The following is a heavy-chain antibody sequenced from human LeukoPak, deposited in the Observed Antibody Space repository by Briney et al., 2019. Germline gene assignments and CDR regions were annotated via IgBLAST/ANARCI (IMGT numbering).Heavy chain of an antibody. J-gene: IGHJ4*02. CDR1: GYTFTSYG. D-gene: IGHD3-22*01. CDR2: ISAYNGNT. Sequence: ASVKVSCKASGYTFTSYGISWVRQAPGQGLEWMGWISAYNGNTNYAQKLQGRVTMTTDTSTSTAYMELRSLRSDDTAVYYCARPLHYDSSGYYSDYWGQGTLVTVSS. CDR3: ARPLHYDSSGYYSDY. V-gene: IGHV1-18*01.